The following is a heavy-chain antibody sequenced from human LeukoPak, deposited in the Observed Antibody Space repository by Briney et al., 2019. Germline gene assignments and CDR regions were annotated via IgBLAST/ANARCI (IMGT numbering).Heavy chain of an antibody. CDR2: VSYDGTNK. CDR3: AREVGTSRAGLAWFEL. D-gene: IGHD4/OR15-4a*01. CDR1: GFTFSLYG. V-gene: IGHV3-30*03. Sequence: GGSLRLSCAASGFTFSLYGMHWVRQAPGKGLEWVAVVSYDGTNKFYADSVKGRFTISRDGSKNTLYLQMNSLGVEDTAVYYCAREVGTSRAGLAWFELWGRGTMVTVSS. J-gene: IGHJ3*01.